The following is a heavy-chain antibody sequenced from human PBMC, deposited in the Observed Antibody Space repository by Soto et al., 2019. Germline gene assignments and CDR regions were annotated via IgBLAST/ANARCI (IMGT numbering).Heavy chain of an antibody. Sequence: QVQLVQSGAEVKKPGSSVKVSCKASGGTFSSYAISWVRQAPGQGLEWMGGIIPIFGTANYAQKFQGRVTITADESTSTAYMELSSLRSDDTAVYCCASQVGCSGVSCYSRDTYNWFDPWGQGTLVTVSS. CDR3: ASQVGCSGVSCYSRDTYNWFDP. D-gene: IGHD2-15*01. CDR1: GGTFSSYA. CDR2: IIPIFGTA. V-gene: IGHV1-69*12. J-gene: IGHJ5*02.